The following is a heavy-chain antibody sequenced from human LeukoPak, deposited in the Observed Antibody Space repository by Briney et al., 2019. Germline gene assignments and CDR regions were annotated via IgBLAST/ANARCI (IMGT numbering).Heavy chain of an antibody. J-gene: IGHJ4*02. CDR2: IYHSGRT. V-gene: IGHV4-38-2*02. Sequence: SETLSLTCTVSGYSISSGYYWGWIRQPPGKGLEWIGSIYHSGRTFYNPSLKSRVTISVDTSKNQFSLKLSSVTAADTAVYYCARLAQWLVYVLDYWGQGTLVTVSS. CDR1: GYSISSGYY. D-gene: IGHD6-19*01. CDR3: ARLAQWLVYVLDY.